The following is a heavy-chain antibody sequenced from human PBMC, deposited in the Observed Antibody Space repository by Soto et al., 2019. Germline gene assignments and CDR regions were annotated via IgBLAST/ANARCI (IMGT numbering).Heavy chain of an antibody. CDR1: GFSFSSYG. J-gene: IGHJ5*02. Sequence: ESRRLSCAASGFSFSSYGMNWVRQAPGKGLEWVSYISSGGSTIFYADSVEGRFTISRDNAKNSLYLQMNSLRDEDTAVYYCASTSLLGINWFDLWGRGALVTVSS. CDR2: ISSGGSTI. CDR3: ASTSLLGINWFDL. V-gene: IGHV3-48*02. D-gene: IGHD3-10*01.